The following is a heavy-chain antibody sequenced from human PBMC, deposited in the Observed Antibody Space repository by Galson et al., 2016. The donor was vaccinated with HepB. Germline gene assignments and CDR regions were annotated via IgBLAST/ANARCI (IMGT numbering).Heavy chain of an antibody. CDR2: IIPIVGTA. CDR1: GGTFSSYA. CDR3: ARDAPRGYDLWHGMDV. V-gene: IGHV1-69*13. Sequence: SVKVSCKAPGGTFSSYAISWVRQAPGQGLEWMGGIIPIVGTAHYAQKFQGRVTITADESTTRDTSTSTVYMELSSLRSADTAMYYCARDAPRGYDLWHGMDVWGQGTTVTVSS. D-gene: IGHD3-3*01. J-gene: IGHJ6*02.